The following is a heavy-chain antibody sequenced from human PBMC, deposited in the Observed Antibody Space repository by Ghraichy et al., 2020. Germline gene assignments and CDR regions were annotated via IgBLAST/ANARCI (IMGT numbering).Heavy chain of an antibody. D-gene: IGHD3-22*01. Sequence: GALRLSCAASGFTFSSYAMSWVRQAPGKGLEWVSAISGSGGSTYYADSVKGRFTISRDNSKNTLYLQMNSLRAEDTAVYYCAKPPYYDSSGYYDYWGQGTLVTVSS. J-gene: IGHJ4*02. CDR3: AKPPYYDSSGYYDY. CDR1: GFTFSSYA. CDR2: ISGSGGST. V-gene: IGHV3-23*01.